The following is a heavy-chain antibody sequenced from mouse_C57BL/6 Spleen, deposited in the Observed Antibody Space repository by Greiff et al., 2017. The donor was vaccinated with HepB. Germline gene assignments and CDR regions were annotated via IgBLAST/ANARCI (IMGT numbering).Heavy chain of an antibody. CDR3: ARWGVRLDD. D-gene: IGHD2-2*01. J-gene: IGHJ2*01. CDR2: INPNNGGT. V-gene: IGHV1-26*01. Sequence: EVQLQQSGPELVKPGASVKISCKASGYTFTDYYMNWVKQSHGKSLEWIGDINPNNGGTSYNQKFKGKATLTVDKSSSTAYMELRSLTSEDSAVYYWARWGVRLDDGGQGTTLTVSS. CDR1: GYTFTDYY.